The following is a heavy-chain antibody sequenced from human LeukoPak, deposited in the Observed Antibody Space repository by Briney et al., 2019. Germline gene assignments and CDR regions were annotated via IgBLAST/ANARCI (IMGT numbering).Heavy chain of an antibody. D-gene: IGHD5-24*01. Sequence: GGSLRLSCAASGFTVSSNYMSWVRQAPGKGLEWVSVIYSGGSTYYADSVKGRFTISRDNSKNTLYLLMNSLRAEDTAVYYCARDTRDVGYGMDVWGQGTTVTVSS. J-gene: IGHJ6*02. CDR1: GFTVSSNY. V-gene: IGHV3-66*02. CDR3: ARDTRDVGYGMDV. CDR2: IYSGGST.